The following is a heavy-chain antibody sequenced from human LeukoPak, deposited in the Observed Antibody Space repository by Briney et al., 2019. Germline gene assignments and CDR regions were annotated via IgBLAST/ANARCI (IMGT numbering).Heavy chain of an antibody. CDR1: GGSISSSSYY. D-gene: IGHD6-19*01. V-gene: IGHV4-39*01. CDR2: IYYTGST. CDR3: ARTSVHDAFDI. Sequence: SGTLSLTCTVSGGSISSSSYYWGRIRQPPGKGLEWIGSIYYTGSTYYNPSLKSRVTISVDTSKNQFSLKLSSVTAADTAMYYCARTSVHDAFDIWGQGTMVTVSS. J-gene: IGHJ3*02.